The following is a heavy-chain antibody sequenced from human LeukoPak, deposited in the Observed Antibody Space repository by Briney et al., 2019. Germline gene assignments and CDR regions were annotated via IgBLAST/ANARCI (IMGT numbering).Heavy chain of an antibody. CDR1: GYTFTGYY. J-gene: IGHJ4*02. CDR2: INPNTGGT. V-gene: IGHV1-2*02. Sequence: ASVKVSCKASGYTFTGYYMHWGRQAPGQGLEWMGWINPNTGGTNYAQKFQGRVTMTKDTSISTAYMELSSLRSDDTAVYYCARGGWGLVQLRCGYCGQGTLVTVSS. D-gene: IGHD1-1*01. CDR3: ARGGWGLVQLRCGY.